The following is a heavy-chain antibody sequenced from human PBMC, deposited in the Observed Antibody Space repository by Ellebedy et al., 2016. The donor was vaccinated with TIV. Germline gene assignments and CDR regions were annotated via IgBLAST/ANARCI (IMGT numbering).Heavy chain of an antibody. V-gene: IGHV3-21*01. CDR2: ISSSSSYI. CDR1: GFTFSSYS. CDR3: AREIQYNYGMDV. J-gene: IGHJ6*02. Sequence: GESLKISXAASGFTFSSYSMNWVRQAPGKGLEWVSSISSSSSYIYYSDSVKGRFTISRDNAKNSLYLQMNSLRAEDTAVYYCAREIQYNYGMDVWGQGTTVTVSS.